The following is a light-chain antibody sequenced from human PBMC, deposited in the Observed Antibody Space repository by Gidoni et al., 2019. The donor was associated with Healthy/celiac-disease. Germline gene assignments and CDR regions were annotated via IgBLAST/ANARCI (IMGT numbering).Light chain of an antibody. Sequence: DIQLTQSPSFLSASVGDRVTITCRASQGIRSYLAWYQQKPGKAPKLLIYAAATLQSGVPSRFSGSGSGTEFTLTISSLQPEDFATYYCQQFNSYPYTFXXXTKLEIK. J-gene: IGKJ2*01. V-gene: IGKV1-9*01. CDR1: QGIRSY. CDR3: QQFNSYPYT. CDR2: AAA.